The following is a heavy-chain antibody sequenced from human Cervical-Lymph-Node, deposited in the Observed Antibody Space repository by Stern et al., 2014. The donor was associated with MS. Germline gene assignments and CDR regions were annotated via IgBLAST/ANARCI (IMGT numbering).Heavy chain of an antibody. V-gene: IGHV3-7*04. CDR1: GFTFGDYW. D-gene: IGHD3-9*01. Sequence: EVQLVESGGGLVQPGGSLTLSCAASGFTFGDYWMSLVRQAPGKGLEWVANINHHGLEKDLAGAILGRFTVSRDNATTSLYLHMNTRRAEDTAVYYCVRVFSEPVTGYYVALDSWGQGTLVSVSS. J-gene: IGHJ4*02. CDR3: VRVFSEPVTGYYVALDS. CDR2: INHHGLEK.